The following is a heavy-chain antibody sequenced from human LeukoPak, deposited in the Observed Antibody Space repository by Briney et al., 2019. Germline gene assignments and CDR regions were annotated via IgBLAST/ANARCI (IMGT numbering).Heavy chain of an antibody. J-gene: IGHJ4*02. CDR1: GFTFSSYA. Sequence: PGGSLRLSCAASGFTFSSYAMHWVRQAPGKGLEWVAVISYDGSNKYYADSVKGRFTISRDNSKNTLYLQMNSLRAEDTAVYYCAKDGDIVLMVYAISYFDYWGQGTLVTVSS. D-gene: IGHD2-8*01. CDR3: AKDGDIVLMVYAISYFDY. V-gene: IGHV3-30-3*01. CDR2: ISYDGSNK.